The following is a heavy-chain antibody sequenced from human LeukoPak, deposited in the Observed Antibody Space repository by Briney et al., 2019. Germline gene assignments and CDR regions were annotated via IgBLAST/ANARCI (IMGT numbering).Heavy chain of an antibody. V-gene: IGHV3-30*18. CDR1: GFTFSSYA. J-gene: IGHJ3*01. Sequence: GGSLRLSCAASGFTFSSYAMHWVLQAPGKGLEWLAIISYDGSNKYYADSVKGRFTISRDNSKNTLYLQMNSLRAEDTAVYYCAKFFTGEYVRAFDVWGQGTMVTVSS. D-gene: IGHD3-10*02. CDR3: AKFFTGEYVRAFDV. CDR2: ISYDGSNK.